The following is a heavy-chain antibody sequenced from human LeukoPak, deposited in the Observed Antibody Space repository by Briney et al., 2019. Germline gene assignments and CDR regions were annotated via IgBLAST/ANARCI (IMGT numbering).Heavy chain of an antibody. J-gene: IGHJ4*02. CDR2: LSSSGEST. V-gene: IGHV3-23*01. CDR1: GFIFSSNA. D-gene: IGHD6-25*01. CDR3: TKRPFSGY. Sequence: GGSPRLSCAASGFIFSSNAMSWVRQAPGKGLEWVAALSSSGESTYYADSVKGRFTISRDTSKNMLYLQMTSLRAEDTAVYYCTKRPFSGYWGQGTLVTVSS.